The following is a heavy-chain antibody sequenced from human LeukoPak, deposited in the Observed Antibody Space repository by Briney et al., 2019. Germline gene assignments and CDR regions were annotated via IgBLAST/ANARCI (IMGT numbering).Heavy chain of an antibody. J-gene: IGHJ6*03. CDR2: ISYDGSNK. CDR3: AKDDGGSYYIYYYYMDV. CDR1: GFTFSSYA. V-gene: IGHV3-30*04. Sequence: TGRSLRLSCAASGFTFSSYAMHWVRQAPGKGLEWVAVISYDGSNKYYADSVKGRFTISRDNSKNTLYLQMNSLRAEDTAVYYCAKDDGGSYYIYYYYMDVWGKGTTVTISS. D-gene: IGHD3-16*01.